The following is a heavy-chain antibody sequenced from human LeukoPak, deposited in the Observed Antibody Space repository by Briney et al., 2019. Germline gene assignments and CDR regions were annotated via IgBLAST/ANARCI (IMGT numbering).Heavy chain of an antibody. D-gene: IGHD3-3*01. CDR2: IYYSGST. CDR3: ARAPKEWLLFYGMDV. J-gene: IGHJ6*02. Sequence: PSETLFLTCTVSGGSISSYYWSWIRQPPGKGLEWIGYIYYSGSTNYNPSLKSRVTISVDTSKNQFSLKLSSVTAADTAVYYCARAPKEWLLFYGMDVWGQGTTVTVSS. CDR1: GGSISSYY. V-gene: IGHV4-59*01.